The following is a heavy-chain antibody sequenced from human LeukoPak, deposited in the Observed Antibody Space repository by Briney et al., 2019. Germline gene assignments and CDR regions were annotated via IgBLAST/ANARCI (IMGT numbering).Heavy chain of an antibody. D-gene: IGHD2-21*02. J-gene: IGHJ1*01. CDR3: TSWGDTTAEYFQR. CDR2: ISSSSSYI. V-gene: IGHV3-21*01. CDR1: GFTFSSYS. Sequence: PGGSLRLSCAASGFTFSSYSMNWVRQAPGKGLEWVSSISSSSSYIYYADSVKGRFTISRDNAKNSLYLQMNSLRVEDTAVYYCTSWGDTTAEYFQRWGQGTLVTVSS.